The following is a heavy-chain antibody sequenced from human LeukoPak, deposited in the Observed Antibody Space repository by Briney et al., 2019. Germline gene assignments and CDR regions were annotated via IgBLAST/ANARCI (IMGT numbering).Heavy chain of an antibody. Sequence: PGGSLRLYCAASGFTFSNAWMSWVRQAPGQGLEWVGRIKSKTDGGTTDYAAPVKGRFTISRDDSKNTLYLQMNSLKTEDTAVYYCTTESYYYDSSGYYGTPDWGQGTLVTVSS. CDR2: IKSKTDGGTT. CDR1: GFTFSNAW. V-gene: IGHV3-15*01. J-gene: IGHJ4*02. D-gene: IGHD3-22*01. CDR3: TTESYYYDSSGYYGTPD.